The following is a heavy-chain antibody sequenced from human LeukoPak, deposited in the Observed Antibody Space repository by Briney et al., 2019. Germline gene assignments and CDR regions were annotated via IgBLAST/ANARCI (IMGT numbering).Heavy chain of an antibody. CDR2: IYSGGST. CDR1: GFTVSNNY. D-gene: IGHD3-3*01. V-gene: IGHV3-53*01. J-gene: IGHJ4*02. Sequence: GGSLRLSCAASGFTVSNNYMSWVRQAPGKGLEWIAVIYSGGSTFHADSVKGRFIISRDNSKNTLYLQMNSLRVEDTAVYYCAKSPYDFWILFDYWGQGTLVTVSS. CDR3: AKSPYDFWILFDY.